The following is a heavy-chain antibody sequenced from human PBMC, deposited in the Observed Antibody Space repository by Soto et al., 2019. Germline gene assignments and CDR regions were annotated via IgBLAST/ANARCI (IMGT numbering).Heavy chain of an antibody. CDR3: AGEHSNYNYYYGMDV. CDR2: ISSDGSTI. J-gene: IGHJ6*02. V-gene: IGHV3-48*03. D-gene: IGHD4-4*01. CDR1: GFTFSSYE. Sequence: PGGSLRLSCAASGFTFSSYEMNWVRQAPGKGLEWVSYISSDGSTIYYADSVKGRFTISRDNAKNSLHLQMSSLRAEDTAVYYCAGEHSNYNYYYGMDVWGQGTTVTVSS.